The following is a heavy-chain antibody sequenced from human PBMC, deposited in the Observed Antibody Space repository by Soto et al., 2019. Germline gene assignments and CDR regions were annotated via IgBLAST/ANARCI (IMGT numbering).Heavy chain of an antibody. CDR1: GFTFSSYG. CDR2: IWYDGSNK. CDR3: ARDISPGGPFDY. D-gene: IGHD1-26*01. Sequence: GGSLRLSCAASGFTFSSYGMHWVRQAPGKGLEWVAVIWYDGSNKYYADSVKGRFTISRDNSKNTLYLQMNSLRAEDTAVYYCARDISPGGPFDYWGQGTLVNVS. J-gene: IGHJ4*02. V-gene: IGHV3-33*01.